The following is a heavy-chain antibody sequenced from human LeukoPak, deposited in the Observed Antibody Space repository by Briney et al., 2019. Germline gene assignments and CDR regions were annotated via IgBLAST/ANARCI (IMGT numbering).Heavy chain of an antibody. Sequence: PGGSLRLSCAASGFTFDTHAMSWVRQAPGKGLEWVSGISGSGDTTYYADSVKGRFTISRDNSKNTLYLQMNSLRAEDTAVYYCARERLDAFDYWGQGTLVTVSS. CDR3: ARERLDAFDY. D-gene: IGHD1-1*01. V-gene: IGHV3-23*01. CDR2: ISGSGDTT. CDR1: GFTFDTHA. J-gene: IGHJ4*02.